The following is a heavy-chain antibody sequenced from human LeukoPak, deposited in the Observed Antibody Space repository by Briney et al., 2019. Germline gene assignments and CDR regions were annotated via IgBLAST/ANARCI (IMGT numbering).Heavy chain of an antibody. Sequence: SETLSLTCAVYGGSFSGYYWSWIRQPPGKGLEWIGEINHSGSTNYNPSLKSRVTISVDTSKNQFSLKLSSVTAADTAVYYCARDRGRAPHDAFDIWGQGTMVTVSS. D-gene: IGHD2-15*01. CDR3: ARDRGRAPHDAFDI. CDR1: GGSFSGYY. CDR2: INHSGST. J-gene: IGHJ3*02. V-gene: IGHV4-34*01.